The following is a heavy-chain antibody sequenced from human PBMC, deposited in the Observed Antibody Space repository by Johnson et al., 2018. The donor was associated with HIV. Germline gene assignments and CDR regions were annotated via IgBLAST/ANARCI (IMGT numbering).Heavy chain of an antibody. CDR3: AREAGGEAVAGPEMDAFDI. CDR1: GFTFSSYG. CDR2: IRYDGSNK. V-gene: IGHV3-30*02. J-gene: IGHJ3*02. D-gene: IGHD6-19*01. Sequence: VQLVESGGGLVQPGGSLRLSCAASGFTFSSYGMHWVRQAPGKGLEWVAFIRYDGSNKYYADSVKGRFTISRDNSKNTLYLQMNSLGAEDTAVYYCAREAGGEAVAGPEMDAFDIWGQGRMVTVSS.